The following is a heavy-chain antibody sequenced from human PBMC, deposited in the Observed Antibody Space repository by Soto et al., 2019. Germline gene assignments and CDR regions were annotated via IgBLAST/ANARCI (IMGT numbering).Heavy chain of an antibody. CDR1: GDGFSNYG. CDR2: ISAYDGQT. CDR3: ARVWYYDSTGYYAFDY. V-gene: IGHV1-18*01. Sequence: ASVKVSCKASGDGFSNYGFSWVRQAPGQGLEWMGWISAYDGQTNYTKKFQGRVTMTTDTSSSTAYMELRSLRSDDTAVYYCARVWYYDSTGYYAFDYWGLGTLVTVSS. D-gene: IGHD3-22*01. J-gene: IGHJ4*02.